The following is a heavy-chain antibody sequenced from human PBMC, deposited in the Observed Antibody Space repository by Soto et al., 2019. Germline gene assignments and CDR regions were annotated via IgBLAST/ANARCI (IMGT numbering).Heavy chain of an antibody. J-gene: IGHJ4*02. CDR1: GFTFSSYA. D-gene: IGHD1-1*01. CDR3: AKDRAEGRDQPRPRKRGHY. V-gene: IGHV3-23*01. CDR2: ISGSGGST. Sequence: EVQLLESGGGLVQPGGSLRLSCAASGFTFSSYAMSWVRQAPGKGLEWVSAISGSGGSTYYADSVKGRFTISRDNSKNTLYLQMNSLRAEDKDVYYCAKDRAEGRDQPRPRKRGHYWGQGTLVTVSS.